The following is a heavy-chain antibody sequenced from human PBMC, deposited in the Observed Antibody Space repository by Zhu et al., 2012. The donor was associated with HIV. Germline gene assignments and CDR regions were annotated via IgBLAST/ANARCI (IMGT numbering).Heavy chain of an antibody. CDR2: IFYSGSGST. D-gene: IGHD6-19*01. CDR1: GGSINSFYF. J-gene: IGHJ3*01. Sequence: QVHLQESDPGLVKPSETLSLTCTVSGGSINSFYFWVWIRQPPGKGLEWIGSIFYSGSGSTYYNPSLKSRVTVSVDTSKNQFSLRLNSVTASDTAVYYCAKTRTNGWYSYAFDLVGPRENGPPSL. V-gene: IGHV4-39*01. CDR3: AKTRTNGWYSYAFDL.